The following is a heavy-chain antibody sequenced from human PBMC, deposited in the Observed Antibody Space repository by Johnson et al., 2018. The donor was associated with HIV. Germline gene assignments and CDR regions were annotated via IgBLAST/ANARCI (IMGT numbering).Heavy chain of an antibody. CDR1: GFTFDDYG. D-gene: IGHD3-22*01. V-gene: IGHV3-20*04. J-gene: IGHJ3*02. CDR3: ARQNYYDSSGQGGGLDI. CDR2: IDWKGGRQ. Sequence: VQVLESGGGVVRPGGSLRLSCAVSGFTFDDYGMTWVRQAPGKGLEWVSSIDWKGGRQGYVDSVGGRFTISRDNAKNSLYMEMNNLRAEETALYYCARQNYYDSSGQGGGLDIWGQGTMVTVSS.